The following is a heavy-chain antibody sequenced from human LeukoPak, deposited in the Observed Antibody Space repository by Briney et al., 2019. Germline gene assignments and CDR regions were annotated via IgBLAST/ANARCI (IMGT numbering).Heavy chain of an antibody. V-gene: IGHV3-15*01. J-gene: IGHJ2*01. Sequence: GGSLRLSCAASGFTFSNAWMGWVRQAPGKGLEWVGRIKSKTDGGTTDYAAPVKGRFTISRDDSKNTLYLQMNSLKTEDTAVYYCTTDIVVVTAIPDYWYFDLWGRGTLVTVSS. CDR2: IKSKTDGGTT. CDR1: GFTFSNAW. CDR3: TTDIVVVTAIPDYWYFDL. D-gene: IGHD2-21*02.